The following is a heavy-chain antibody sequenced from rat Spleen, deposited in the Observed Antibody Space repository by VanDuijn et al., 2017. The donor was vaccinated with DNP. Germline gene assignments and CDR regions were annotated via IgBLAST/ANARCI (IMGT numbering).Heavy chain of an antibody. CDR3: VRHEYQAFDY. CDR1: GFTFSNYH. J-gene: IGHJ2*01. Sequence: EVQLVESGGGLVQPGRSLKLSCTASGFTFSNYHMTWVRQAPRKGLEWVATISPSGSRTYYPDSVKGRFTIFRDNAKSTLYLQMDSLRSEETATYYCVRHEYQAFDYWGQGVMVTVSS. CDR2: ISPSGSRT. V-gene: IGHV5S11*01.